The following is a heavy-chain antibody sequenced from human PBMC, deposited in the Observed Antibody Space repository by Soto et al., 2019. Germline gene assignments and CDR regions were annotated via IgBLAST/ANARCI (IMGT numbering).Heavy chain of an antibody. Sequence: GASVKVSCKASGGTFSSYTISWVRQAPGQGLEWMGRIIPILGIANYAQKFQGRVTITADKSTSTAYMELSSLRSEDTAVYYCARDLRSISHYYYYMDVWGKGTTVTVSS. CDR2: IIPILGIA. CDR3: ARDLRSISHYYYYMDV. D-gene: IGHD2-21*01. J-gene: IGHJ6*03. CDR1: GGTFSSYT. V-gene: IGHV1-69*04.